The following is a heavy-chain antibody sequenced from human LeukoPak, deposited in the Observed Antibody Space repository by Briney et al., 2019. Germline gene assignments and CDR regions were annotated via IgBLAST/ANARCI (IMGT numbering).Heavy chain of an antibody. CDR2: IYPIDSDT. CDR1: GYTFTTHW. D-gene: IGHD6-19*01. V-gene: IGHV5-51*01. CDR3: ARLPAVAGPTFYYYMDV. J-gene: IGHJ6*03. Sequence: GESLQISCQASGYTFTTHWIVWLRHMPGKGLEWMGVIYPIDSDTKYSPSFQGQVTISADKSISTAYLQWSSLKASDTAMYYCARLPAVAGPTFYYYMDVWGTGTTVIVSS.